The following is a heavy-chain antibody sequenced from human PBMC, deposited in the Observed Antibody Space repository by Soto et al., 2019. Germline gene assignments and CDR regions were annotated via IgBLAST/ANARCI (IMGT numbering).Heavy chain of an antibody. J-gene: IGHJ6*03. V-gene: IGHV1-18*01. Sequence: ASVKVSCKASGGTFSSYTISWVRQAPGQGLEWMGWISAYNGNTNYAQKLQGRVTMTTDTSTSTAYMELRSLRSDDTAVYYCARDDSGIAAFYYYYMDVWGKGTTVTVSS. CDR3: ARDDSGIAAFYYYYMDV. CDR1: GGTFSSYT. D-gene: IGHD6-13*01. CDR2: ISAYNGNT.